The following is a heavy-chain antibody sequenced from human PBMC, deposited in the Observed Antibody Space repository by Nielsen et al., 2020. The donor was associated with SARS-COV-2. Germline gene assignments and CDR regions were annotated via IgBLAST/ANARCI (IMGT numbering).Heavy chain of an antibody. CDR3: KHYYDMDV. Sequence: GGSLRFSCAASGFTFGDAIIHWVRQASGKGLEWVGRIRSKTNNYETSYAASVKGRFTISRDESKNMAYLQMSRLKTDDTAVYYCKHYYDMDVWGQGTTVTVSS. CDR2: IRSKTNNYET. J-gene: IGHJ6*02. D-gene: IGHD2-21*01. CDR1: GFTFGDAI. V-gene: IGHV3-73*01.